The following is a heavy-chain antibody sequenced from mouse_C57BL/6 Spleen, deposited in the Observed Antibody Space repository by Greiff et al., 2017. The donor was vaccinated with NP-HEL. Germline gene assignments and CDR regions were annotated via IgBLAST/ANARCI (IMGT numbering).Heavy chain of an antibody. Sequence: EVKVVESEGGLVQPGSSMKLSCTASGFTFSDYYMAWVRQVPEKGLEWVANINYDGSSTYYLDSLKSRFIISRDNAKNILYLQMSSLKSEDTATYYCARNGNYDYAMDYWGQGTSVTVSS. CDR1: GFTFSDYY. D-gene: IGHD2-1*01. V-gene: IGHV5-16*01. J-gene: IGHJ4*01. CDR3: ARNGNYDYAMDY. CDR2: INYDGSST.